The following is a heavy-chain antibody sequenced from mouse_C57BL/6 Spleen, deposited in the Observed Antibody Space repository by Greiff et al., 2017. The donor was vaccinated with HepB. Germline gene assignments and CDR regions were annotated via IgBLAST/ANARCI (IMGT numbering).Heavy chain of an antibody. V-gene: IGHV1-4*01. Sequence: VQVVESGAELARPGASVKMSCKASGYTFTSYTMHWVKQRPGQGLEWIGYINPSSGYTKYNQKFKDKATLTADKSSSTAYMQLSSLTSEDSAVYYCARSAGNYYAMDYWGQGTSVTVSS. J-gene: IGHJ4*01. CDR2: INPSSGYT. CDR3: ARSAGNYYAMDY. CDR1: GYTFTSYT.